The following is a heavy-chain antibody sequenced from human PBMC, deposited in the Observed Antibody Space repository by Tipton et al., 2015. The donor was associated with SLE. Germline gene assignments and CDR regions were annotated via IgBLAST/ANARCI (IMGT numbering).Heavy chain of an antibody. CDR3: ARCTIFGVVRGSFDS. CDR2: VSHSGST. V-gene: IGHV4-34*01. D-gene: IGHD3-3*01. Sequence: TLSLTCAVYGGSFSDYFWTWIRQSPGKGLEWIGDVSHSGSTDYHPSLKSRVTTSVDTSKNQFSLKLTSVTAADTAVYYCARCTIFGVVRGSFDSWGQGTLVTVS. CDR1: GGSFSDYF. J-gene: IGHJ4*02.